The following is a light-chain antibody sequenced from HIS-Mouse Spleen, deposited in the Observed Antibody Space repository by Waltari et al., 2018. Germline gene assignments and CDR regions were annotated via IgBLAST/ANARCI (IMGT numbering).Light chain of an antibody. J-gene: IGLJ3*02. Sequence: QSALTQPASVSGSPGQSITIPCTGTRSDVGSYNLLSWYQQHPGKAPKLMIYEGSKRPSGVSNRFSGSKSGNTASLTISGLQAEDEADYYCCSYAGSSTWVFGGGTKLTVL. CDR3: CSYAGSSTWV. V-gene: IGLV2-23*01. CDR2: EGS. CDR1: RSDVGSYNL.